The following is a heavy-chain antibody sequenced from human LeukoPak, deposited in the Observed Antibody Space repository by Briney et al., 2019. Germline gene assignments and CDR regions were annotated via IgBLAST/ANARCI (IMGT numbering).Heavy chain of an antibody. J-gene: IGHJ3*02. Sequence: GASVKVSCKVSGYTLTELSMHWVRQAPGKGLEWMGGFDPEDGEAIYAQKFQGRVTMTEDTSTDTAYMELSSLRSEDTAVYYCATGVVPLRGDAFDIWGQGTMVTVSS. CDR3: ATGVVPLRGDAFDI. CDR1: GYTLTELS. V-gene: IGHV1-24*01. CDR2: FDPEDGEA.